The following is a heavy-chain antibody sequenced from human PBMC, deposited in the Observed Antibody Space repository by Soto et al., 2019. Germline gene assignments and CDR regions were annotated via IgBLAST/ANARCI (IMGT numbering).Heavy chain of an antibody. CDR3: AKSGSLDS. CDR2: INPANGDT. Sequence: GASVKVSCKASGYTFISYPIHWVRQAPGQSLECMGWINPANGDTRYSQKFQGRVTITRDTSATTAYMDLNSLIPDDTAIYYCAKSGSLDSWGQGTPVTVSP. CDR1: GYTFISYP. D-gene: IGHD1-26*01. J-gene: IGHJ4*02. V-gene: IGHV1-3*01.